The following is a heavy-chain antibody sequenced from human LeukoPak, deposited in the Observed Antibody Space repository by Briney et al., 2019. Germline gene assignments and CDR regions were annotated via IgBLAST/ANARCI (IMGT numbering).Heavy chain of an antibody. V-gene: IGHV4-61*02. CDR2: IYTSGST. D-gene: IGHD4-17*01. CDR3: AREGSEVCDYVDSWEFFDY. Sequence: SETLSLTCTVSGGSISSGSYYWSWIRQPAGKGLEWIGRIYTSGSTNYNPSLKSRVTISVDTSKNQFSLKLSSVTAADTAVYYCAREGSEVCDYVDSWEFFDYWGQGTLVTVSS. CDR1: GGSISSGSYY. J-gene: IGHJ4*02.